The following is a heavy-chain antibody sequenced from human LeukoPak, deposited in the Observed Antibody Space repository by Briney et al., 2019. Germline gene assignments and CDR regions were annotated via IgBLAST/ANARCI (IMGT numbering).Heavy chain of an antibody. CDR2: IRYDGSNK. CDR3: ATQYNWNPYYYYYMDV. J-gene: IGHJ6*03. V-gene: IGHV3-30*02. CDR1: GFTFSSYG. D-gene: IGHD1-20*01. Sequence: GGSLRLSCAASGFTFSSYGMHWVRQAPGKGLEWVAFIRYDGSNKYYADSVKGRFTISRDNSKNTLYLQMNSLRAEDTAVYYCATQYNWNPYYYYYMDVWGKGTTVTVSS.